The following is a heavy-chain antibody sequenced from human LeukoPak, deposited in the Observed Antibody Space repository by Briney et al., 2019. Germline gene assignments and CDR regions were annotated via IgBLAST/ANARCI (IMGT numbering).Heavy chain of an antibody. CDR3: ARGRYDSSGYYHYTFDY. J-gene: IGHJ4*02. CDR1: GYTFTGYY. D-gene: IGHD3-22*01. Sequence: ASXXVSCKASGYTFTGYYMNWVRQAPGQGLEWMGRINPNSGGTNYAQKFQGRVTMTRDTSISTAYMELSRLRSDDTAVYYCARGRYDSSGYYHYTFDYWGQGTLVTVSS. CDR2: INPNSGGT. V-gene: IGHV1-2*06.